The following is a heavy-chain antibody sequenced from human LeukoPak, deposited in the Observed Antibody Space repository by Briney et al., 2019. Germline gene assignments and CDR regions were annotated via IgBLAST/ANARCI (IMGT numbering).Heavy chain of an antibody. Sequence: TGGALRLSCAASGFTFSTYWMSWVRQAPGKGLEWVANIKQDGSEKYYVDALKGRFTISRDNAKNSLYLQMNSLRAEDTAVYYCARDAPEDILTGYSDYYGMDVWGKGTTVTVSS. J-gene: IGHJ6*04. D-gene: IGHD3-9*01. V-gene: IGHV3-7*03. CDR2: IKQDGSEK. CDR3: ARDAPEDILTGYSDYYGMDV. CDR1: GFTFSTYW.